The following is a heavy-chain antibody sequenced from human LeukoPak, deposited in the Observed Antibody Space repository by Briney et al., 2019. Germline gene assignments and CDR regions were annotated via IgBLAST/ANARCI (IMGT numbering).Heavy chain of an antibody. CDR2: TYYSGST. V-gene: IGHV4-59*11. D-gene: IGHD4-17*01. CDR3: ARGGTTVTPGLLWFDP. CDR1: GGSISSHY. Sequence: PSETLSLTCSVSGGSISSHYWSWIRQPPGKGLEWIGYTYYSGSTKYNPSLKSRVTISVDTSKNQISLKLSSVTAADTAVYYCARGGTTVTPGLLWFDPWGQGTLVTVSS. J-gene: IGHJ5*02.